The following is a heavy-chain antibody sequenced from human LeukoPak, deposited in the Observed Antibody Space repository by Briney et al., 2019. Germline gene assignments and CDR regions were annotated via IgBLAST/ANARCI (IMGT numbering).Heavy chain of an antibody. CDR1: GGTFSSYA. Sequence: EASVKVSCKASGGTFSSYAISWVRQAPGQGLEWMGGIIPIFGTANYAQKFTGRVTITADESKRTAYMELSSLRSEDTAVYYCARDLPAVAGKTTYFDYWGQGTLVTVSS. CDR3: ARDLPAVAGKTTYFDY. D-gene: IGHD6-19*01. CDR2: IIPIFGTA. V-gene: IGHV1-69*01. J-gene: IGHJ4*02.